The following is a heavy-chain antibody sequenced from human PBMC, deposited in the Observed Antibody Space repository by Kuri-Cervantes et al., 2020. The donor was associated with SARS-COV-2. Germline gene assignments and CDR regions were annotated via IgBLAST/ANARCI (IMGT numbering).Heavy chain of an antibody. Sequence: RVLLRRNCTASGFTFGDYAMSWVRQAPGKGLEWVANIKQDGSEKYYVDSVKGRFTISRDNAKNSLYLQMNSLRAEDTAVYYCARLLYGSGSYYKDWGHGTLVTVSS. CDR2: IKQDGSEK. CDR3: ARLLYGSGSYYKD. J-gene: IGHJ4*01. D-gene: IGHD3-10*01. CDR1: GFTFGDYA. V-gene: IGHV3-7*01.